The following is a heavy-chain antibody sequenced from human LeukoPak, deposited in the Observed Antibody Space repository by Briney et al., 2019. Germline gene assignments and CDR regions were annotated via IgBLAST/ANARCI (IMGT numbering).Heavy chain of an antibody. CDR2: VIPLFDAG. CDR3: VRRWFVP. CDR1: GGTFSSYA. V-gene: IGHV1-69*13. Sequence: SVKVSCKASGGTFSSYAISWVRHAPGQGLGRMGGVIPLFDAGNKAQKFSGRGTITADESTSTAYMELSSLRSEDTVVYYCVRRWFVPWCQGTLVTVSS. J-gene: IGHJ5*02.